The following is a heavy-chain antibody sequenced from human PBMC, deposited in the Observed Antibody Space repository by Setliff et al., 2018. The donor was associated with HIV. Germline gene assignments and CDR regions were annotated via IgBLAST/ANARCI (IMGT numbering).Heavy chain of an antibody. D-gene: IGHD3-16*02. CDR1: GGSISTSSYY. CDR2: IKSSGNT. Sequence: SETLSLTCTVSGGSISTSSYYWGWVRQPPGKGLEWIGSIKSSGNTYHSPSLKNRVSMTVDTSNNQFSLKLSSVTAADTGVYYCARESLNLGELSSNPDASNIWGQGTMVTVSS. V-gene: IGHV4-39*01. J-gene: IGHJ3*02. CDR3: ARESLNLGELSSNPDASNI.